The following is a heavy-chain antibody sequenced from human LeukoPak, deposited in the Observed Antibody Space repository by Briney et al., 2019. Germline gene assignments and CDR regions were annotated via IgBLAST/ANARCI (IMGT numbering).Heavy chain of an antibody. D-gene: IGHD4-17*01. CDR1: GFTFSSYW. V-gene: IGHV3-7*03. J-gene: IGHJ4*02. CDR2: IKQDGSEK. Sequence: TGGSLRLSCAAPGFTFSSYWMSWVRQAPGKGLEWVANIKQDGSEKYYLDSVKGRFTISRDNAKNSLYLQMNSLRAEDTAVYYCARGQTTVTNWGQGTLVTVSS. CDR3: ARGQTTVTN.